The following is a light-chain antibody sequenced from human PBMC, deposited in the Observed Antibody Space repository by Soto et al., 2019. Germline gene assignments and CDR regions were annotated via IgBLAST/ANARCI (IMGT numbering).Light chain of an antibody. CDR1: QGISSY. CDR2: AAS. Sequence: DIQLTQSPSFLSASVGDRVTITCRASQGISSYLAWYQQKPGKAPKLLIYAASTLQSGVPSRFSGSGSGTEFTLTISSLQPEDFATYYCQQTHSFPLTFGPGTRVDIK. V-gene: IGKV1-9*01. J-gene: IGKJ3*01. CDR3: QQTHSFPLT.